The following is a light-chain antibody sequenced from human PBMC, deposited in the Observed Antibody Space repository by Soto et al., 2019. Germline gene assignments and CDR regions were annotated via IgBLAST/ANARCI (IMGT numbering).Light chain of an antibody. J-gene: IGLJ2*01. CDR2: QDS. CDR1: KLGDKY. V-gene: IGLV3-1*01. Sequence: SYELTQPPSVSVSPGQTASITCSGDKLGDKYASWYQQKPGQSPVLVIYQDSKRPSGIPERFSGSNSGNTATLTISGTQAMDEADYYCQAWDSSTASCVFGGGTKLTVL. CDR3: QAWDSSTASCV.